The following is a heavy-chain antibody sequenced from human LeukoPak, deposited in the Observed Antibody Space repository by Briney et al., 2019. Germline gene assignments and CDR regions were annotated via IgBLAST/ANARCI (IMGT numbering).Heavy chain of an antibody. CDR1: GFTFSSYG. J-gene: IGHJ4*02. CDR2: ISGSGGST. Sequence: PGGSLRLSCAASGFTFSSYGMSWVRQAPGKGLGWVSAISGSGGSTYYADSVKGRFTISRDNSKNTLYLQMNSLRAEDTAVYYCANGRYYYDSSGFDYWGQGTLVTVSS. V-gene: IGHV3-23*01. D-gene: IGHD3-22*01. CDR3: ANGRYYYDSSGFDY.